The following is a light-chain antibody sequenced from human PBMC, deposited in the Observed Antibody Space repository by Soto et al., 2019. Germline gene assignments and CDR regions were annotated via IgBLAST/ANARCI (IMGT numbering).Light chain of an antibody. CDR2: KAS. Sequence: DIQVTQSPPTLSASVGDRVTITCRASQNLGDWLAWYQQKPGKAPNLLIYKASNLESGVPSRFSGSGSGTEFTLTISSLQPDDFGTYYCQQSYSSPLTFGGGTKVEIK. CDR1: QNLGDW. V-gene: IGKV1-5*03. J-gene: IGKJ4*01. CDR3: QQSYSSPLT.